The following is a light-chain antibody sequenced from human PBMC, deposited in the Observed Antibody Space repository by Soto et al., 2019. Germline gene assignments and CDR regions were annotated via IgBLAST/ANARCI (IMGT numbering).Light chain of an antibody. V-gene: IGLV2-14*01. CDR1: SSDVGDYNY. CDR3: SSYATSSTRLYV. CDR2: DVS. J-gene: IGLJ1*01. Sequence: QSVLTQPASVSGSPGQSITISCTGTSSDVGDYNYVSWYQQHPGKAPRLMIYDVSNRPSAVSNRFSGSKSGNTASLTISGLQAEDEANYCCSSYATSSTRLYVFGTGTKVTVL.